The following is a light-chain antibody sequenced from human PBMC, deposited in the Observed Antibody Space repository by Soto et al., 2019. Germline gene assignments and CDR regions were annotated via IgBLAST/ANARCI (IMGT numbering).Light chain of an antibody. CDR2: EVS. Sequence: QSVLTQHASVSGSPGQSITISCTGTSSDVGGYNYVSWYQQHPGKAPKLMIYEVSNRPSGVSNRFSGSKSGNTASLTISGLQAEDEADYYCSSYTSSSTLVFGIGTKVTVL. V-gene: IGLV2-14*01. CDR1: SSDVGGYNY. J-gene: IGLJ1*01. CDR3: SSYTSSSTLV.